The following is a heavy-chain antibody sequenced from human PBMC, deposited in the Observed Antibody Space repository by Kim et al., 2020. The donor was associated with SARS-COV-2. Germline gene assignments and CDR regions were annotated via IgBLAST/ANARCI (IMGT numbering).Heavy chain of an antibody. J-gene: IGHJ5*02. CDR3: ARDERWLTNRGAYNWFDP. CDR2: IYYSGST. CDR1: GGSISSYY. V-gene: IGHV4-59*13. Sequence: SETLSLTCTVSGGSISSYYWSWIRQPPGKGLEWIGYIYYSGSTNYNPSLKSRVTISVDTSKNQFSLKLSSVTAADTAVYYCARDERWLTNRGAYNWFDPWGQGTLVTVSS. D-gene: IGHD5-12*01.